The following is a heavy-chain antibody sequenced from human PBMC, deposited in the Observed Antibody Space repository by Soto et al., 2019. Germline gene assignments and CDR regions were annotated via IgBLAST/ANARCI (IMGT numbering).Heavy chain of an antibody. CDR1: GVTFSSYA. CDR3: ARGASSLYVLGWFDP. D-gene: IGHD3-16*01. CDR2: IIPIFGTA. J-gene: IGHJ5*02. V-gene: IGHV1-69*13. Sequence: GASVKVSCKASGVTFSSYAISWVRQAPGQGLEWMGGIIPIFGTANYAQKFQGRVTITADESTSTAYMELSSLRSEDTAVYYCARGASSLYVLGWFDPWGQGTLVTVSS.